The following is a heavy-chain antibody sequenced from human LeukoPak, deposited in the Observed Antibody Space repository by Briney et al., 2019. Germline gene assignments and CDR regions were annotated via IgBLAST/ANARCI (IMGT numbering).Heavy chain of an antibody. CDR3: ARDRDVDMVATNGGDFDY. V-gene: IGHV3-48*01. D-gene: IGHD5-12*01. CDR2: ISSSSSTF. J-gene: IGHJ4*02. CDR1: GFTFSSYS. Sequence: PGGSLRLSCSASGFTFSSYSMNWVRQAPGKGLEGVSYISSSSSTFYYADSVKGRFTISRDNAKNSLYLQMNSLRGEDTAVYYCARDRDVDMVATNGGDFDYWGQGTLVTVSS.